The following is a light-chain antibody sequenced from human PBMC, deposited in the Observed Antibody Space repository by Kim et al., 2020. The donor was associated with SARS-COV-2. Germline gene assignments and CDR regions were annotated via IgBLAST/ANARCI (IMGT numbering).Light chain of an antibody. CDR3: QQYKSYPRT. Sequence: ASVVDRVTITCRARQGVAKDLVWFQQEPGRAPKSLIYGASRLQSGVPSRFSGSGSGTEFTLTITSLQPEYLATYLCQQYKSYPRTSGVGSKVDIK. CDR2: GAS. V-gene: IGKV1-16*01. J-gene: IGKJ4*01. CDR1: QGVAKD.